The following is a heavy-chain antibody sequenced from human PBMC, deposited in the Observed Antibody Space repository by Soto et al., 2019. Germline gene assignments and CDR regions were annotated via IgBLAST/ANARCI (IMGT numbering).Heavy chain of an antibody. CDR2: ISGSGGST. Sequence: GGSLRHSCAASGGTCISYAMNWVRQATGKGLEWVSAISGSGGSTYYADSVKGRFTISRDSSKNTLYLQMNSLRAEDTAVYYCAKGNSWSPALVLDIWGQGTMVTVSS. CDR1: GGTCISYA. D-gene: IGHD1-7*01. V-gene: IGHV3-23*01. CDR3: AKGNSWSPALVLDI. J-gene: IGHJ3*02.